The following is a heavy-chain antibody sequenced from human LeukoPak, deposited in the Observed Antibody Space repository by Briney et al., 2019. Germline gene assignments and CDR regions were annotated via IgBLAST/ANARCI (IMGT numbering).Heavy chain of an antibody. CDR2: ISGSGGST. D-gene: IGHD4-17*01. V-gene: IGHV3-23*01. J-gene: IGHJ5*02. Sequence: GGSLRLSCAASGFTFSSYAMSWVRQAPGKGLEWVSAISGSGGSTYYADSVKGRFTISRDNSKNTLYLQMNSLRAEDTAVYYCAKDLNQWTTVTYNWFDPWGQGTLVTVSS. CDR3: AKDLNQWTTVTYNWFDP. CDR1: GFTFSSYA.